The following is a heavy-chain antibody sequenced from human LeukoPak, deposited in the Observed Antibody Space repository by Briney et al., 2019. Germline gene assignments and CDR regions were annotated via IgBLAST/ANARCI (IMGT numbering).Heavy chain of an antibody. CDR2: ISSSSSYI. CDR3: ATDLYDSSGFDY. V-gene: IGHV3-21*04. D-gene: IGHD3-22*01. J-gene: IGHJ4*02. CDR1: GFTFSSYS. Sequence: GGSLRLSCAASGFTFSSYSMNWVRQAPGKGLEWVSSISSSSSYIYYADSVKGRFTISRDNAKNSLYLQMNSLRAEDTAVYYCATDLYDSSGFDYWGQGTLVTVSS.